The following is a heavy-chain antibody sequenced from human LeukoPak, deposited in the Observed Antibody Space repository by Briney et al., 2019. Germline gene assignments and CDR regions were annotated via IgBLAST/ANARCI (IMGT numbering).Heavy chain of an antibody. J-gene: IGHJ4*02. Sequence: GGSLRLSCAASGFTFSHYSMNWVRQAPGKGLEWVSYISSSSVTTYYADSVKGRFTVSRDNAKNSLNLQMNSLRDEDTAVYYCARFGVAAFDYWGQGTLVTVS. CDR3: ARFGVAAFDY. CDR2: ISSSSVTT. V-gene: IGHV3-48*02. D-gene: IGHD3-3*01. CDR1: GFTFSHYS.